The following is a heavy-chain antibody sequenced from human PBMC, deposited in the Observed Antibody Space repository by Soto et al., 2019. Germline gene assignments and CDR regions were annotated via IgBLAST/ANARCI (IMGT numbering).Heavy chain of an antibody. CDR3: ARDSGTSDY. J-gene: IGHJ4*02. CDR1: GFSLSTYW. D-gene: IGHD1-1*01. V-gene: IGHV3-7*01. Sequence: GGSLRLSCAASGFSLSTYWMSWVRQAPGKGLEWVANIKQDGSERYYVDSVKGRFTISRDNAKNSLYLQMNSLRAEDTAVYYCARDSGTSDYWGQGTLVTVSS. CDR2: IKQDGSER.